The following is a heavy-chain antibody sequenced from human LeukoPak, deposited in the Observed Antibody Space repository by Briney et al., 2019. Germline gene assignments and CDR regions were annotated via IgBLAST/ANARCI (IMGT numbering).Heavy chain of an antibody. V-gene: IGHV3-20*04. D-gene: IGHD6-6*01. CDR2: INWKGDST. CDR3: ARGRGSFYYYYMDV. J-gene: IGHJ6*03. CDR1: GFTFDDCV. Sequence: GGSLRLSCAASGFTFDDCVMSWVRQAPGKGLEWVAGINWKGDSTGYVDSVKGRFTISRDNAKNSLYLQMNSLRAEDTALYYCARGRGSFYYYYMDVWGKGTTVTVSS.